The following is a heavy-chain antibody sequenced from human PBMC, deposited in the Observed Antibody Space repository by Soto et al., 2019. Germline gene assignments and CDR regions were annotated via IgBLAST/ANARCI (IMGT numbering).Heavy chain of an antibody. CDR1: GYTFTSYA. V-gene: IGHV1-3*01. Sequence: QVQLVQSGAEVKKPGASVKVSCKASGYTFTSYAMHWVRQAPGQRLEWMGWINAGNGNTKYSQKFQGRVTITRDTSASTAYMELSSLRSEDTAVYYCARAPTIFGVVKNLGGYWGQGTLVTVSS. J-gene: IGHJ4*02. CDR2: INAGNGNT. D-gene: IGHD3-3*01. CDR3: ARAPTIFGVVKNLGGY.